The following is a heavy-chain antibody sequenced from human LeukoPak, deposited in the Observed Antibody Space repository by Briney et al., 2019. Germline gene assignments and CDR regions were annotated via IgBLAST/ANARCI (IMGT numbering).Heavy chain of an antibody. CDR3: ARGSTWNRGNFDY. J-gene: IGHJ4*02. Sequence: PSETLSLTCAVSGDSVNYYYWNWIRQPPGKGLEWIGYIYYSGTTYYGASLKSRVTISMDTSKNQFSLTLTSVTSADTAVYYCARGSTWNRGNFDYWGQGTLVTVSS. CDR1: GDSVNYYY. CDR2: IYYSGTT. D-gene: IGHD1-1*01. V-gene: IGHV4-59*02.